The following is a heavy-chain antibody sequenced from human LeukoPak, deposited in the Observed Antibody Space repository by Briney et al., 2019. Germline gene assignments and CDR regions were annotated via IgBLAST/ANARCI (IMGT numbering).Heavy chain of an antibody. D-gene: IGHD5-24*01. CDR3: ARSNYPESPLDL. Sequence: PGESLKISCQGSGYSYTSYWIGWVHLLPGKGLELMGIIYPGDSDTRYSPSFQGQVTISADKSISTAYLQWSSLKASDTAMYYCARSNYPESPLDLWGQGTLVTVSS. V-gene: IGHV5-51*07. CDR1: GYSYTSYW. J-gene: IGHJ5*02. CDR2: IYPGDSDT.